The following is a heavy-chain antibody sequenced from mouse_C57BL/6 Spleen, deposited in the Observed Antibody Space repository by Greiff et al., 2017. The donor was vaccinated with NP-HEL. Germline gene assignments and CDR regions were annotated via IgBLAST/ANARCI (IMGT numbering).Heavy chain of an antibody. CDR3: ARGYYYVDY. Sequence: EVQRVESGGGLVKPGGSLKLSCAASGFTFSSYAMSWVRQTPEKRLEWVATISDGGSYTSYPDNVKGRFTISRDNAKNNLYLQMSHLKSEDTAMDYCARGYYYVDYWGQGTTLTVSS. CDR1: GFTFSSYA. V-gene: IGHV5-4*01. D-gene: IGHD1-1*01. CDR2: ISDGGSYT. J-gene: IGHJ2*01.